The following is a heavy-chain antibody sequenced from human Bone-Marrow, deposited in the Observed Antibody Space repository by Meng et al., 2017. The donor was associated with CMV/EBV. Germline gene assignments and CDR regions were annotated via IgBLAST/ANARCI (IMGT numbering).Heavy chain of an antibody. CDR1: GYTFTSYG. CDR3: ARGGSGYSYEYYYYGMDV. V-gene: IGHV1-8*02. D-gene: IGHD5-18*01. J-gene: IGHJ6*02. CDR2: MNPNSGNT. Sequence: ASVKVSCKASGYTFTSYGISWVRQATGQGLEWMGWMNPNSGNTGYAQKFQGRVTMTRNTSISTAYMELSSLRSEDTAVYYCARGGSGYSYEYYYYGMDVWGQGTTVTVSS.